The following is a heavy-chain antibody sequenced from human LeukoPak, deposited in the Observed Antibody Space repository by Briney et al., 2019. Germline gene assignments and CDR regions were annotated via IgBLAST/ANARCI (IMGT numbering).Heavy chain of an antibody. Sequence: ASVKVSCKASGYTFTDYYMHWVRQAPGQGLEWMGWINPNSGGTNYAQKFQGRVTMTRDTSISTAYMELSRLRSDDTAVYYCARAGRWEGRPHAFDIWGQGTMVTVSS. CDR2: INPNSGGT. CDR1: GYTFTDYY. V-gene: IGHV1-2*02. D-gene: IGHD1-26*01. J-gene: IGHJ3*02. CDR3: ARAGRWEGRPHAFDI.